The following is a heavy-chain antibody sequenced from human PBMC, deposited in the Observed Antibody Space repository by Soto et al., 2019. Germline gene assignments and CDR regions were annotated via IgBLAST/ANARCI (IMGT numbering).Heavy chain of an antibody. Sequence: EVQLVESGGGLVQPGGSLRLSCAASEFTFTDHYMDWVRQAPGKGLEWVGRTRNKANSYTTEYVASVKGRFTISRDDSKNSLYLQMNSLKTEDTALYYCTRLYFDSTGGANYWGQGTLVTVSS. CDR1: EFTFTDHY. CDR3: TRLYFDSTGGANY. J-gene: IGHJ4*02. V-gene: IGHV3-72*01. CDR2: TRNKANSYTT. D-gene: IGHD3-22*01.